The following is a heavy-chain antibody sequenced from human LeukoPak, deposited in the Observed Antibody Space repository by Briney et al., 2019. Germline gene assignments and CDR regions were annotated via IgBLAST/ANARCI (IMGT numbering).Heavy chain of an antibody. CDR1: GGSFSGYY. Sequence: SETLSLTCAVYGGSFSGYYWSWIRQPPGKGLEWIGYIYYSGSTNYNPSLKSRVTISVDTSKNQFSLKLSSVTAADTAVYYCARRRGDDFWSGYHDYWGQGTLVTVSS. J-gene: IGHJ4*02. D-gene: IGHD3-3*01. V-gene: IGHV4-59*08. CDR2: IYYSGST. CDR3: ARRRGDDFWSGYHDY.